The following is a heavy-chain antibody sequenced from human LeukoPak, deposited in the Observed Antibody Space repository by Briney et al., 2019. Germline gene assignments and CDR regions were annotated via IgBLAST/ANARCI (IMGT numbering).Heavy chain of an antibody. CDR3: ARGLWALYYFHS. CDR2: LSGSGSI. J-gene: IGHJ4*02. Sequence: PSETLSLTCNVSGASISSYYWSWIRQPPGKRLEWIGRLSGSGSINYNPSLKSRVTMSDDTSKNQFSLKLSSVTAADTAVYYCARGLWALYYFHSWGQGTRVTVSS. CDR1: GASISSYY. V-gene: IGHV4-4*07. D-gene: IGHD2-21*01.